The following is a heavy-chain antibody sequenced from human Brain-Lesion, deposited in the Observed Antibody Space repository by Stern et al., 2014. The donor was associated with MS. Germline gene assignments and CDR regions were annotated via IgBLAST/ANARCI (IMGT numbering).Heavy chain of an antibody. J-gene: IGHJ4*02. CDR2: INPKSGGP. Sequence: QVQLGQSGAEVKKPGASVKVSCKASGYTFTGYYIHWVRQAPGQGLEWMGWINPKSGGPNYAQKFQGRVTLTGGQSIITASMGLSRLRSDDTAVYYCATYYYDSTGYNDFWGQGTLVTVSS. V-gene: IGHV1-2*02. CDR3: ATYYYDSTGYNDF. D-gene: IGHD3-22*01. CDR1: GYTFTGYY.